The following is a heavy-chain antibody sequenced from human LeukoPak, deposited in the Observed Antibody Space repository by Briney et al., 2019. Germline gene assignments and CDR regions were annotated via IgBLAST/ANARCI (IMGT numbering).Heavy chain of an antibody. CDR1: GGSISSYY. Sequence: PSETLSLTCTVSGGSISSYYWSWIRQPAGKGLGWIGRIYISGSTNYNPSLKSRITMSVDTSKNQFSLKLSSVTAADTAVYYCARRSVRGVIRYWGQGTLVTVSS. J-gene: IGHJ4*02. D-gene: IGHD3-10*01. V-gene: IGHV4-4*07. CDR3: ARRSVRGVIRY. CDR2: IYISGST.